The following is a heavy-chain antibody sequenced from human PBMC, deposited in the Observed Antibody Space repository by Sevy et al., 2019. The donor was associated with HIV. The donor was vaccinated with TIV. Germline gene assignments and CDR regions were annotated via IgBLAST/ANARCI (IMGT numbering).Heavy chain of an antibody. CDR1: GFTVNDKY. Sequence: GGSLRLCCAISGFTVNDKYIIWVRQAPGKGLEWVSVIFSSGSTYYADSAKGRFTISRDNSKNTEDLQMNSVRAEDTAVYYCVSLFLSYRSGWSYFDYWGQGTLVTVSS. V-gene: IGHV3-66*02. J-gene: IGHJ4*02. D-gene: IGHD6-19*01. CDR3: VSLFLSYRSGWSYFDY. CDR2: IFSSGST.